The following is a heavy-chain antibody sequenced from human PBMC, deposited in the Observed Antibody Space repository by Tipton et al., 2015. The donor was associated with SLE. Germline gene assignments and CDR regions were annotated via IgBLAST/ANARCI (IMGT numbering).Heavy chain of an antibody. CDR1: GGSISSHY. CDR3: ARGGVGPTDFDY. D-gene: IGHD1-26*01. J-gene: IGHJ4*02. CDR2: IYDSGST. V-gene: IGHV4-59*11. Sequence: TLSLTCTVSGGSISSHYWSWIRQPPGKGLEWIGYIYDSGSTNYNPSLTSRVTISVDTSKNQFSLKLSSVTAADTAVYYCARGGVGPTDFDYWGQGTLVTVSS.